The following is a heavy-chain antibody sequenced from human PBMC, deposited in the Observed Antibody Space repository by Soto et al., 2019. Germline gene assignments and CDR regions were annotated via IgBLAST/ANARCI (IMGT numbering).Heavy chain of an antibody. Sequence: GGSMRLSCAASGFTFSSYGMHWVRQAPGKGLEWVAVISYDGSNKYYADSVKGRFTISRDNSKNTLYLQMNSLRAEDTAVYYCAKVDSSSVDYWGQGTLVTVSS. CDR3: AKVDSSSVDY. V-gene: IGHV3-30*18. CDR1: GFTFSSYG. CDR2: ISYDGSNK. D-gene: IGHD6-6*01. J-gene: IGHJ4*02.